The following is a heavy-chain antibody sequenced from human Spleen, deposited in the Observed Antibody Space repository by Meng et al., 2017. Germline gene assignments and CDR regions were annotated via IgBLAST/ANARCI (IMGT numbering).Heavy chain of an antibody. D-gene: IGHD3-9*01. CDR1: EFTFFSYA. J-gene: IGHJ4*02. V-gene: IGHV3-23*01. CDR2: ISGSGGNT. CDR3: ARDQHYTTLTNYYQEGPDFDY. Sequence: GESLKISCAASEFTFFSYAMSWVRQAPGKGLEWVAGISGSGGNTYHEDSVKGRFTISRDKSKNTLNLQMNSLRAEDTAVYYCARDQHYTTLTNYYQEGPDFDYWGQGTLVTVSS.